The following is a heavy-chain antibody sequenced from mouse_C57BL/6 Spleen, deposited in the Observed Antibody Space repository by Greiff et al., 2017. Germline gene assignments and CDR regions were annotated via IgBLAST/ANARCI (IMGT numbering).Heavy chain of an antibody. CDR2: IYPGSGST. V-gene: IGHV1-55*01. CDR1: GYTFTSYW. D-gene: IGHD1-1*01. Sequence: QVQLQQPGAELVMPGASVKLSCKASGYTFTSYWITWVKQRPGQGLEWIGDIYPGSGSTNYNEKFKSKATLTVDTSSSTAYMQLSSLTSEDSAVYYCARCYYYGSSPFDYWGQGTTLTVSS. CDR3: ARCYYYGSSPFDY. J-gene: IGHJ2*01.